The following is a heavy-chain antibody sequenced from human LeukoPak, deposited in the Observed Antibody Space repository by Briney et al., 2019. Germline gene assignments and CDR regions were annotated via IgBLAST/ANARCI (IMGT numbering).Heavy chain of an antibody. CDR3: ARAGAGSYYGGFDY. D-gene: IGHD3-10*01. Sequence: GGSLRLSCTASGFALSSYSMSWVRQAPGKGLEWVSFISSSSSYIYYADSVKGRFTISRDNAKNSLYLQMNSLRAEDTAVYYCARAGAGSYYGGFDYWGQGSLVTVSS. V-gene: IGHV3-21*01. J-gene: IGHJ4*02. CDR1: GFALSSYS. CDR2: ISSSSSYI.